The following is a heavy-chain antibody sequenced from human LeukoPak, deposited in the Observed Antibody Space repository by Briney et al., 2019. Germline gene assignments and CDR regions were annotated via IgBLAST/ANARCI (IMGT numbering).Heavy chain of an antibody. D-gene: IGHD6-13*01. CDR2: IGSSSTYT. V-gene: IGHV3-11*06. CDR3: ARDKESSGWYLTPYYYGMDV. Sequence: GGSLRLSFAASGFTFSDYYMTWIRPAPGEGLEWISYIGSSSTYTHYADSVKGRFTISRDNAKNSLYLQMNSLRAEDTAVYCCARDKESSGWYLTPYYYGMDVWGKGTTVTVSS. J-gene: IGHJ6*04. CDR1: GFTFSDYY.